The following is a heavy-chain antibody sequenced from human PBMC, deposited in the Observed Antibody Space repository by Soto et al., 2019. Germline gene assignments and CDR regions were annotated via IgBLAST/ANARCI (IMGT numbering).Heavy chain of an antibody. D-gene: IGHD1-26*01. Sequence: PGGSLRLSCAASGFIFSSYTMHWFRQAPGKGLEWVGVITYDGRNQYYADSVKGRLTISRDNSRNMLFLQMNSLRPDDPAVYYCARAPSGSYPEFDYWGQGTLVT. J-gene: IGHJ4*02. CDR2: ITYDGRNQ. CDR1: GFIFSSYT. CDR3: ARAPSGSYPEFDY. V-gene: IGHV3-30*04.